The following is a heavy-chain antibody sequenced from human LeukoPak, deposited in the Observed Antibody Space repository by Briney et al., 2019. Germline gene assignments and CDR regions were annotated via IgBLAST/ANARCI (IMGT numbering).Heavy chain of an antibody. CDR3: AKDPSIAAAGRFDY. D-gene: IGHD6-13*01. CDR1: GFTVSSNY. V-gene: IGHV3-23*01. Sequence: GGSLRLSCAASGFTVSSNYMSWVRQAPGKGLEWVSAISGSGGSTYYADSVKGRFTISRDNSKNTLYLQMNSLRAEDTAVYYCAKDPSIAAAGRFDYWGQGTLVTVSS. J-gene: IGHJ4*02. CDR2: ISGSGGST.